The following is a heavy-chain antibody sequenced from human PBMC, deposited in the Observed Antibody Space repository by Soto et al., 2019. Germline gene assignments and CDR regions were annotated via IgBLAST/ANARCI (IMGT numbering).Heavy chain of an antibody. D-gene: IGHD5-18*01. V-gene: IGHV3-21*01. J-gene: IGHJ4*02. CDR2: ISSSSSYI. Sequence: GGSLRLSCAASGFTFSSYSMNWVRQAPGKGLEWVSSISSSSSYIYYADSVKGRFTISRDNAKNSLYLQMNSLRAEDTAVYYCARDGYSYGSHYFDYWGQGTLVTVSS. CDR1: GFTFSSYS. CDR3: ARDGYSYGSHYFDY.